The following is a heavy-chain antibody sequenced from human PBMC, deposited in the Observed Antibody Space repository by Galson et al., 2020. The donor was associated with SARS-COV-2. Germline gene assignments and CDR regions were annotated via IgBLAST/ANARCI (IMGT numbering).Heavy chain of an antibody. CDR3: ARELRVDYYDSSGYLDY. J-gene: IGHJ4*02. CDR1: GFTVSSNY. D-gene: IGHD3-22*01. CDR2: IYSGGST. V-gene: IGHV3-66*01. Sequence: GGSLRLSCAASGFTVSSNYMSWVRQAPGKGLEWVSVIYSGGSTYYADSVKGRFTISRDNSKNTLYLQMNSLRAEDTAVYYCARELRVDYYDSSGYLDYWGQGTLVTVSS.